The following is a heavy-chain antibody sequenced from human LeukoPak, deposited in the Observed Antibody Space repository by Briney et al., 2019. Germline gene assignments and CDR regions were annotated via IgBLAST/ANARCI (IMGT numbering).Heavy chain of an antibody. V-gene: IGHV3-23*01. CDR2: ISGSGGST. J-gene: IGHJ6*03. D-gene: IGHD2-15*01. Sequence: GGSPRLSCAASGFTFNRYAMSWVRQAPGKGLEWVSTISGSGGSTYNADSVKGRFTISRDNSKNTLYLQMNSLRAEDTAVYYCAKGGCGGSCYSNYYYYMDVWGKGTTVTVSS. CDR1: GFTFNRYA. CDR3: AKGGCGGSCYSNYYYYMDV.